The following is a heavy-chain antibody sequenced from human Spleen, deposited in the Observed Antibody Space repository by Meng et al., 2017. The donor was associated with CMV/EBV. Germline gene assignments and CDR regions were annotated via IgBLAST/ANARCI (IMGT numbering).Heavy chain of an antibody. V-gene: IGHV4-59*01. D-gene: IGHD3-22*01. CDR1: GGSISSYY. Sequence: GSLRLSCTVSGGSISSYYWSWIRQPPGKGLEWIGYIYYSGSTNYNPSLKSRVTISVDTSKNQFSLKLSSVTAADTAFYHCARGGPLHFSNSSGYYPYYFDYWGQGLLVTVSS. CDR2: IYYSGST. J-gene: IGHJ4*02. CDR3: ARGGPLHFSNSSGYYPYYFDY.